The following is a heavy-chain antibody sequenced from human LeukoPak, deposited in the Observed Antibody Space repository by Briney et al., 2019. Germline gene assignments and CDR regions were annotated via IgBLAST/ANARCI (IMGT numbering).Heavy chain of an antibody. V-gene: IGHV3-21*01. CDR2: ISSGSSFI. CDR1: GFTFSTYS. J-gene: IGHJ4*02. D-gene: IGHD3-16*02. CDR3: ARQGTRRVAVWGSYRTTYFDY. Sequence: KPGGSLRLSCAASGFTFSTYSMNWVRQAPGKGLEWVSSISSGSSFIYYADSVKGRFTISRDNAKNTLYLQMNSLRAEDTAVYYCARQGTRRVAVWGSYRTTYFDYWGQGTLVTVSS.